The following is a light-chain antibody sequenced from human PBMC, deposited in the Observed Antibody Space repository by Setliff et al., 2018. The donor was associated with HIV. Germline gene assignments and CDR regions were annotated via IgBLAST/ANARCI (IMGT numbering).Light chain of an antibody. Sequence: QSALTQSASVSGSPGQSITISCTGTSSDVNGYNYVSWYQQHPGKAPNLMIYEVSNRPSGVSNRFSGSKSGNTASLTISGLQAEDEADYYCSSYTSSSTPDVFGTGTKVTVL. CDR2: EVS. CDR3: SSYTSSSTPDV. V-gene: IGLV2-14*01. CDR1: SSDVNGYNY. J-gene: IGLJ1*01.